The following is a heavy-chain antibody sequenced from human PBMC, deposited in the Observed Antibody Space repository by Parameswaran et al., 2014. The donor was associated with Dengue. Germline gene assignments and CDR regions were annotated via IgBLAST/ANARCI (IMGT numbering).Heavy chain of an antibody. CDR3: ARQVAGTLDY. V-gene: IGHV3-11*01. D-gene: IGHD6-19*01. Sequence: RQPPGKGLEWVSYISSSGSTIYYADSVKGRFTISRDNAKNSLYLQMNSLRAEDTAVYYCARQVAGTLDYWGQGTLVTVSS. CDR2: ISSSGSTI. J-gene: IGHJ4*02.